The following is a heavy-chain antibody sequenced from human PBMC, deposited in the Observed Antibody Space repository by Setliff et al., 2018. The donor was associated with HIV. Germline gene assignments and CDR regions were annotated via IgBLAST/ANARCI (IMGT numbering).Heavy chain of an antibody. D-gene: IGHD2-8*01. V-gene: IGHV1-18*04. CDR1: GYTFTTYS. Sequence: ASVKVSCKASGYTFTTYSITWVRQAPGQGLEWMGWVSAYNGHTNFAQKFQGRVTMTTDTSSNTAYMELRNLRSDDTAVYYCATKVYCTNGVCLDAFDTWGQGTMVTVSS. J-gene: IGHJ3*02. CDR2: VSAYNGHT. CDR3: ATKVYCTNGVCLDAFDT.